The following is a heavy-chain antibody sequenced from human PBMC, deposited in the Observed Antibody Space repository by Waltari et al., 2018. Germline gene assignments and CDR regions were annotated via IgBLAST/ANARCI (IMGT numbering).Heavy chain of an antibody. CDR3: ARESGEVWDSGYDY. CDR2: IYYSGST. CDR1: GGSISSSSYY. Sequence: QLQLQESGPGLVKPSETLSLTCTVSGGSISSSSYYWGWIRQPPGKGLEWIGYIYYSGSTNYNPSLKSRVTRSVDTSKNQFSLKLSSVTAADTAVYYCARESGEVWDSGYDYWGQGTLVTVSS. V-gene: IGHV4-61*05. D-gene: IGHD3-16*01. J-gene: IGHJ4*02.